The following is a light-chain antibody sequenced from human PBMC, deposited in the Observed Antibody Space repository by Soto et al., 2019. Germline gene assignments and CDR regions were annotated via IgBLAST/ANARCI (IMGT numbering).Light chain of an antibody. J-gene: IGLJ2*01. CDR2: NTN. Sequence: QTVVTQEPSFSVPPGRTVTLTCGLSSGSVSSSNYPSWYQQTPGQAPRTLMYNTNIRSSGVPDRFSGSFLENKAALAITGAQADDECVYYCVLYMGSGIVVFGGGTKLTVL. V-gene: IGLV8-61*01. CDR1: SGSVSSSNY. CDR3: VLYMGSGIVV.